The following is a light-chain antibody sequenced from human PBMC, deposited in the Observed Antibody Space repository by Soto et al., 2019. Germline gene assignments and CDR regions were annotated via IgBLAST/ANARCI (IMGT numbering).Light chain of an antibody. CDR3: QQYGSSPRT. CDR2: RTS. J-gene: IGKJ1*01. CDR1: QSLSSIY. Sequence: EIVLTQSPGTLSLSPGQGATLSCRASQSLSSIYLAWYQQKPGQAPRLLIYRTSSRATGIPDRFSGSGSETDFTLTISRLEPDDSAVYYCQQYGSSPRTFGPGTKVDIK. V-gene: IGKV3-20*01.